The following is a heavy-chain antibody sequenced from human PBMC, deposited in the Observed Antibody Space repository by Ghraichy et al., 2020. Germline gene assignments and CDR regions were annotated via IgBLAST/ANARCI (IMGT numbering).Heavy chain of an antibody. CDR3: ARDDYENSGSA. CDR1: EFSFTTYN. J-gene: IGHJ5*02. CDR2: ISSSSESI. Sequence: ALNISCTASEFSFTTYNMNWVRQAPGKGLEWLSYISSSSESIYYADSAKGRFTISRDNAKNSLYLQMNSLRDEDTAVYYCARDDYENSGSAWGQGTLVTVSS. V-gene: IGHV3-48*02. D-gene: IGHD3-22*01.